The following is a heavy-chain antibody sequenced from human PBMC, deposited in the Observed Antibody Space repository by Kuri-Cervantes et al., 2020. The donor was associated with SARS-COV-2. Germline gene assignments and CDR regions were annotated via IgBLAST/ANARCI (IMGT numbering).Heavy chain of an antibody. D-gene: IGHD3-3*01. J-gene: IGHJ6*02. CDR2: IYYSGST. CDR3: SRSDFWCNGIDYYYYGMDV. Sequence: SETLSLTCTVSGGTISSYYWSWIRQPPGKGLEWIGYIYYSGSTNYNPSLKSRDTISGDTSKTQFSLKLISVTAADSAVYYSSRSDFWCNGIDYYYYGMDVWGQGTTVTVSS. CDR1: GGTISSYY. V-gene: IGHV4-59*01.